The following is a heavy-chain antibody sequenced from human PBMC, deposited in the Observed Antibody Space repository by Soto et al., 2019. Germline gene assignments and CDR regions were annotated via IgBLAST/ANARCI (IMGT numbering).Heavy chain of an antibody. CDR3: AKDRPNYFGSGGGYYKAGGDY. V-gene: IGHV3-23*01. CDR2: ITGNGGTT. CDR1: GLTFNTYA. D-gene: IGHD3-10*01. Sequence: GGSLRLSCAASGLTFNTYAMSWVRQAPGRGLEWVSSITGNGGTTYYPDSVKGRFTISRDNSKNTLYLQMNSLRVEDTAVYYCAKDRPNYFGSGGGYYKAGGDYWGQGTLVTVSS. J-gene: IGHJ4*02.